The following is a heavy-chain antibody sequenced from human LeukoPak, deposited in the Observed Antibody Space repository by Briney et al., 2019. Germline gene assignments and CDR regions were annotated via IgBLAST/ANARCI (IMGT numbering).Heavy chain of an antibody. CDR3: ARGGDRSSWYRNPFDY. V-gene: IGHV3-11*04. CDR2: ISSSSSTI. Sequence: PGGSLRLSCAASGFTFSDYYMSWIRQAPGKGLEWVSYISSSSSTIYYADSVKGRFTISRDNAKNSLYLQMNSLRAEDTAVYYCARGGDRSSWYRNPFDYWGQGTLVTVSS. D-gene: IGHD6-13*01. J-gene: IGHJ4*02. CDR1: GFTFSDYY.